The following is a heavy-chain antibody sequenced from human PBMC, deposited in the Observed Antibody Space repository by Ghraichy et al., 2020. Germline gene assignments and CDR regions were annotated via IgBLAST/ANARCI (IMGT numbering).Heavy chain of an antibody. CDR2: ISAYNGNT. J-gene: IGHJ4*02. CDR3: ARDVPVTAARLFDY. Sequence: SVKVSCQASGYIFRNYGVSWVRQAPGQALEWVGWISAYNGNTNYAQDIQDRVSMATDTSTNTAYMELKSLTSADTAVYYCARDVPVTAARLFDYWGQGTLVTVSS. D-gene: IGHD6-13*01. V-gene: IGHV1-18*04. CDR1: GYIFRNYG.